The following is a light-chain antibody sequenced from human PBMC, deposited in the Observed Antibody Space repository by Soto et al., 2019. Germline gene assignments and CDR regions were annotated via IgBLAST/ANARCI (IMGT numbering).Light chain of an antibody. J-gene: IGLJ2*01. CDR2: GNS. CDR1: SSNIGAGYD. Sequence: QSVLTQPPSVSGAPGQRVTISCTGSSSNIGAGYDVNWYQQLPGTAPKLLIYGNSNRPSGVPDRFSGSKSGTSASLAITGLQAEDEADYYCQSYDSSLSVVFGGATILTVL. CDR3: QSYDSSLSVV. V-gene: IGLV1-40*01.